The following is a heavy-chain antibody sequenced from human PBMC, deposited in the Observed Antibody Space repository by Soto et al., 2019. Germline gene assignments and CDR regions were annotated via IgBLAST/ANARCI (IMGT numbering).Heavy chain of an antibody. CDR3: AKDRYCSGGSCRGDPQTFDY. D-gene: IGHD2-15*01. CDR2: ISGSGGST. CDR1: GVTFSSYA. Sequence: GGSLRLSCAASGVTFSSYAMSWVRQAPGKGLEWVSAISGSGGSTYYADSVKGRFTISRDNSKNTLYLQMNSLRAEDTAVYYCAKDRYCSGGSCRGDPQTFDYWGQGTLVTVSS. J-gene: IGHJ4*02. V-gene: IGHV3-23*01.